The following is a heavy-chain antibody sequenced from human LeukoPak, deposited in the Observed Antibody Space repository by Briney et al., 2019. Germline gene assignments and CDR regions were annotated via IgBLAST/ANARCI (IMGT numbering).Heavy chain of an antibody. V-gene: IGHV3-21*01. CDR2: ISKSGTYI. J-gene: IGHJ4*02. CDR3: AREVLIVVEPAANTIDY. Sequence: PGGSLRLSCAASGFTFRDYTMNWVRQAAGEGLEWVSAISKSGTYIKYADSVKGRFTVSRDNAKNSLFLQMNSLRVEDTAVYFCAREVLIVVEPAANTIDYWGQGTRVTVSS. D-gene: IGHD2-2*01. CDR1: GFTFRDYT.